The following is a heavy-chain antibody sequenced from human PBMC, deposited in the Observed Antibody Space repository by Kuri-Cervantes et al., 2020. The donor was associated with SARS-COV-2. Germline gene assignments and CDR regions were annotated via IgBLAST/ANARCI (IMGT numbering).Heavy chain of an antibody. Sequence: GESLKISCTASGFTFGDYAMSWVRQAPGKGLEWVGFIRSKAYGGTTEYAASVKGRVTIPRDDSKSIAYLQMNSLKTEDTAVYYCTSLDFWSGFYFDYWGQGTLVTVSS. CDR3: TSLDFWSGFYFDY. CDR2: IRSKAYGGTT. V-gene: IGHV3-49*04. J-gene: IGHJ4*02. D-gene: IGHD3-3*01. CDR1: GFTFGDYA.